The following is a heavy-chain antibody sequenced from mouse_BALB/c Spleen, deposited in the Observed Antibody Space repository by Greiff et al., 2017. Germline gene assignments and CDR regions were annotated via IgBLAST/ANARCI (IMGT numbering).Heavy chain of an antibody. Sequence: QVQLKESGPGLVAPSQSLSITCTVSGFSLTSYGVHWVRQPPGKGLEWLGVIWAGGSTNYNSALMSRLSISKDNSKSQVFLKMNSLQTDDTAMYYCAKLDSSGPPAYWGQGTLVTVSA. CDR3: AKLDSSGPPAY. CDR2: IWAGGST. V-gene: IGHV2-9*02. J-gene: IGHJ3*01. CDR1: GFSLTSYG. D-gene: IGHD3-2*01.